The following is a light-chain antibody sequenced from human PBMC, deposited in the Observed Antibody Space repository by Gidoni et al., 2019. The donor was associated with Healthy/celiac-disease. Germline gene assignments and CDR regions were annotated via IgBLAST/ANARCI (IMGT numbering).Light chain of an antibody. CDR2: DVS. V-gene: IGLV2-14*03. Sequence: SALTQPASVSGSPGQSITISCTGPSSDVGGYNYVSWYQQHPGKAPKLMIYDVSNRPSGVSNRFSGSKSGNTASLTISGLQAEDEAYYYCSSYTSSSTVVFGGGTKLTVL. CDR3: SSYTSSSTVV. J-gene: IGLJ2*01. CDR1: SSDVGGYNY.